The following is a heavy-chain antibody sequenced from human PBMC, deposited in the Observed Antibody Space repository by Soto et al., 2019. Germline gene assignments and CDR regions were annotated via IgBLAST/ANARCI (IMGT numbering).Heavy chain of an antibody. CDR3: ARGSIAVVRY. CDR2: INHSGST. CDR1: GGSFSGYY. J-gene: IGHJ4*02. D-gene: IGHD3-22*01. Sequence: QVQLQQWGAGLLKPSETLSLTCAVYGGSFSGYYWSWIRQPPGKGLEWIGEINHSGSTNYNPSLKSRVTISVDTSKNQFSLKLSSVTAADTAVYYCARGSIAVVRYWGQGTLVTVSS. V-gene: IGHV4-34*01.